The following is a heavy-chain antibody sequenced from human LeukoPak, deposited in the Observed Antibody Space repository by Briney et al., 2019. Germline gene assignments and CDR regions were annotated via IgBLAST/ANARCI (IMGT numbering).Heavy chain of an antibody. V-gene: IGHV3-30*18. CDR2: ISYDGRKQ. Sequence: HXVRQAXXXXXXWVAVISYDGRKQHYPDSVKGRFTISRDISTDTLWLQMDSLRTEDTAVYYCAKGPLRGTAAAIDYWGQGTLVTVSS. CDR3: AKGPLRGTAAAIDY. D-gene: IGHD2-2*01. J-gene: IGHJ4*02.